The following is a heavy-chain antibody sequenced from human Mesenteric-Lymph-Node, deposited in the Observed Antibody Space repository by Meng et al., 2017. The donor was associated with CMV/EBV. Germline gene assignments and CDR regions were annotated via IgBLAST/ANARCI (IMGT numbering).Heavy chain of an antibody. CDR2: IYYSGST. V-gene: IGHV4-38-2*02. J-gene: IGHJ4*02. D-gene: IGHD1-26*01. Sequence: GSLRLSCTVSGYSISSGYYWGWIRQPPGKGLEWIGSIYYSGSTYYNPSLKSRVTISVDTSKNQFSLKLSSVTAADTAVYYCARGWELLLGTVDYWGQGTLVTVSS. CDR1: GYSISSGYY. CDR3: ARGWELLLGTVDY.